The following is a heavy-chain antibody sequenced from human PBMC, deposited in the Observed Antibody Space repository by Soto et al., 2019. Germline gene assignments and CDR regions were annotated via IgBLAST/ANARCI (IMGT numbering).Heavy chain of an antibody. CDR2: IIPIFGTA. V-gene: IGHV1-69*01. J-gene: IGHJ4*02. CDR1: GGTFSSYA. Sequence: QVQLVQSGAEVKKPGSSVKVSCKASGGTFSSYAISWVRQAPGQGLEWMGGIIPIFGTANYAQKFQGRVTIPGDESTSTAYGGLSSLRFGDTAVYSWARGRDDILTGPPGYWGKGPLVTVSS. D-gene: IGHD3-9*01. CDR3: ARGRDDILTGPPGY.